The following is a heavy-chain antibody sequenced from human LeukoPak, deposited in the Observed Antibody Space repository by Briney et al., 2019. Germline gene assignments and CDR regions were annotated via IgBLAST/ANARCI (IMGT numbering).Heavy chain of an antibody. CDR3: ARDQGSYGLFDY. CDR1: GLTFSNYY. J-gene: IGHJ4*02. CDR2: ITSDGSTT. D-gene: IGHD5-18*01. Sequence: GGSLRLSCVATGLTFSNYYMHWVRQVPGTGLVWVSRITSDGSTTRYADSVKGRLTIAKDNGKNTMYLQMINLRALDTAVYYCARDQGSYGLFDYWGQGTLVTVSS. V-gene: IGHV3-74*01.